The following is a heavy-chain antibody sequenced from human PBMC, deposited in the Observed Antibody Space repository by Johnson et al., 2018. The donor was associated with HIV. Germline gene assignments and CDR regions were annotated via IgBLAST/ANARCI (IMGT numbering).Heavy chain of an antibody. CDR2: INSGGGT. CDR3: ARGCRDGYTCDAFDV. V-gene: IGHV3-66*01. D-gene: IGHD5-24*01. CDR1: GFSFGHYA. Sequence: VQLVESGGDVVQPGGSLRLSCVASGFSFGHYAMHWVRQVPGKGLEWVSDINSGGGTYSAGSVAGRFIISRDNSKNTLYLQMNRLRAEDTAVYFCARGCRDGYTCDAFDVWGQGTRVTVSS. J-gene: IGHJ3*01.